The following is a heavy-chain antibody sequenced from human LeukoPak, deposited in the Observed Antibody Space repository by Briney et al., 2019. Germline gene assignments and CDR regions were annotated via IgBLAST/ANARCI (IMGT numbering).Heavy chain of an antibody. V-gene: IGHV4-4*09. CDR3: ARQVGARRYYYYMDV. CDR2: IYTSGST. CDR1: GGSISSYY. Sequence: SETLSLTCTVSGGSISSYYWSWIRQPPGKGLEWIGYIYTSGSTNYNPSLKSRVTISVDTSKNQFSLKLSSVTAADTAVYYCARQVGARRYYYYMDVWGKGTTVTVSS. J-gene: IGHJ6*03. D-gene: IGHD1-26*01.